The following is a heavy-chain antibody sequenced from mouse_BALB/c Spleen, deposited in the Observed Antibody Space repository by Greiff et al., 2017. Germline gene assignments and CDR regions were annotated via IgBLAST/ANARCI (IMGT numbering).Heavy chain of an antibody. CDR1: GFTFSSYA. V-gene: IGHV5-9*03. CDR2: ISSGGGNT. Sequence: DVMLVESGGGLVKPGGSLKLSCAASGFTFSSYAMSWVRQTPEKRLEWVATISSGGGNTYYPDSVKGRFTISRDNAKNNLYLQMSSLRSEDTALYYCARIYYDYGYAMDYWGQGTSVTVSS. J-gene: IGHJ4*01. CDR3: ARIYYDYGYAMDY. D-gene: IGHD2-4*01.